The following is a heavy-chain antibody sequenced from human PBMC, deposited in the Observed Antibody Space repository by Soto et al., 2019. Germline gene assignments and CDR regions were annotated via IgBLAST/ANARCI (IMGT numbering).Heavy chain of an antibody. CDR2: VSDTGENT. CDR1: GFNFGSYA. CDR3: ARGGLGDYVDFDY. J-gene: IGHJ4*02. Sequence: EVQLLESGGTLMQPGGSLRLSCAASGFNFGSYAMTWVRQAPKRGLEWVATVSDTGENTYYANSVKGRFSITRDESSNTIYLQLNSVRGEDTAIYFCARGGLGDYVDFDYWGQGTLVAVSS. D-gene: IGHD3-16*01. V-gene: IGHV3-23*01.